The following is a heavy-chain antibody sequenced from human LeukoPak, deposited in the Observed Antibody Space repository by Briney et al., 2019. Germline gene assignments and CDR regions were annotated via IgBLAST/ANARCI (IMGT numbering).Heavy chain of an antibody. CDR2: INSDGSAT. CDR1: GFPFSSYW. J-gene: IGHJ6*02. CDR3: ASDSPYYGMDV. Sequence: PGGSLRLSCEASGFPFSSYWMHWVRQVPGKGLLWVSRINSDGSATIYADSVRGRFTISRDNAKNTLYLQMSGLRVEDTAVYHCASDSPYYGMDVWGQGTTVTVSS. V-gene: IGHV3-74*01.